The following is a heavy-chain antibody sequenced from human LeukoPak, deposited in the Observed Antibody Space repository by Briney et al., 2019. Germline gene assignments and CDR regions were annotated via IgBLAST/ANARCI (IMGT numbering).Heavy chain of an antibody. J-gene: IGHJ4*02. CDR1: GYTFTGYY. CDR3: ARGGEGEAWGYFDY. Sequence: ASVKVSCKASGYTFTGYYMHWVRQAPGQGLERMGWINPNSGGTNYAQKFHGRVTMTRDTSISTAYMELSRLRSDDTALYYCARGGEGEAWGYFDYWGQGTLVTVSS. V-gene: IGHV1-2*02. D-gene: IGHD3-16*01. CDR2: INPNSGGT.